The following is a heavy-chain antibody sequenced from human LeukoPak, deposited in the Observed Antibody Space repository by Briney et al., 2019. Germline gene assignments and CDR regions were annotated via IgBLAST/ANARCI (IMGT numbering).Heavy chain of an antibody. D-gene: IGHD2-2*01. V-gene: IGHV4-4*07. J-gene: IGHJ6*03. Sequence: SETLSLTCTVSGGSISSYYWSWIRQPAGKGLEWIGRIYTSGSTNYNPSLKSRVTMSVDTSKNQFSLKLSSVTAADTAVYYCAREGNNVVVPAANDYYYYYMDVWGKGTTVTVSS. CDR2: IYTSGST. CDR1: GGSISSYY. CDR3: AREGNNVVVPAANDYYYYYMDV.